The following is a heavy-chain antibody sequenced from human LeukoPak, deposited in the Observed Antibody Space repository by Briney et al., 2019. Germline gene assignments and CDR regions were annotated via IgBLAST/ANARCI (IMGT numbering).Heavy chain of an antibody. J-gene: IGHJ4*02. CDR3: AKDSSGWLEYYFDY. CDR1: GFTFDDYA. V-gene: IGHV3-9*03. D-gene: IGHD6-13*01. Sequence: GGSLRLSCAASGFTFDDYAMYWVRQAPGKGLEWVSGISWNSGSIGYADSVKGRFTISRDNAKNSLYLQMNSLRAEDMALYYCAKDSSGWLEYYFDYWGQGTLVTVSS. CDR2: ISWNSGSI.